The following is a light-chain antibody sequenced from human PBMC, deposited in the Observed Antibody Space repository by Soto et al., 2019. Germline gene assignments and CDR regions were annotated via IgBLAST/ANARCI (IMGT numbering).Light chain of an antibody. Sequence: ELVLTRSLATLSFSPGESATLSCRASQFLSSYLAWYQQIPGQPPRLLIYDTSNRVTGIPARFSGSRSGTDFTLTISSLEPEDFAVYFCHQRNKFGQGTRLEIK. CDR2: DTS. V-gene: IGKV3-11*01. J-gene: IGKJ5*01. CDR1: QFLSSY. CDR3: HQRNK.